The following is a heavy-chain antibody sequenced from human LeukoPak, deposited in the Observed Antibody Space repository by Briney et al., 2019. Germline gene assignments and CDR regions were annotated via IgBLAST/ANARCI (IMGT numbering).Heavy chain of an antibody. J-gene: IGHJ4*02. CDR3: AKHSSGWYYFDY. V-gene: IGHV3-30*18. D-gene: IGHD6-19*01. Sequence: GGSPRLSCAASGFTFSSYGMHWARPAPGKGLEWVAVISYDASNKYYADSVKGRFTISRYNSKNTLYLQMNSLRAEDTAVYYCAKHSSGWYYFDYWGQGTLVTVSS. CDR2: ISYDASNK. CDR1: GFTFSSYG.